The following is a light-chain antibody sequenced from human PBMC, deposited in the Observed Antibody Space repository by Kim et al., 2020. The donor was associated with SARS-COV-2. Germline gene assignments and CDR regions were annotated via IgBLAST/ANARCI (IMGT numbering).Light chain of an antibody. CDR3: QQYYSTPLT. CDR1: QSVLYSSNNKNY. V-gene: IGKV4-1*01. CDR2: WAS. Sequence: RATINCKSSQSVLYSSNNKNYLAWYQQKPGQPPKLLIYWASTRESGVPDRFSGSGSGTDFTLTISSLQAEDVAVYYCQQYYSTPLTFGPGTKLEI. J-gene: IGKJ3*01.